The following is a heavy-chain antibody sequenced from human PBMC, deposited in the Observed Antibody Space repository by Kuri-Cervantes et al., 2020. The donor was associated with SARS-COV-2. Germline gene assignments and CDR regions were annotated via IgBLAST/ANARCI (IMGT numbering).Heavy chain of an antibody. CDR2: VSYDGSDN. V-gene: IGHV3-30*04. CDR3: ARDMGAIVLVRRDWFDP. CDR1: GFSFSSYA. Sequence: GGSLRLSCATSGFSFSSYAMHWVRQAPGKGPEWVAVVSYDGSDNDYADSVKGRFSISRDNSKNTLYLQMSSLRIEDTAIYYCARDMGAIVLVRRDWFDPWGPGTLVTVSS. D-gene: IGHD2-2*01. J-gene: IGHJ5*02.